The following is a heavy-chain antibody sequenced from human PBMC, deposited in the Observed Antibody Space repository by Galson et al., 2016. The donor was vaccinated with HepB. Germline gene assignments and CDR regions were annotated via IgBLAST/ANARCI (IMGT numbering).Heavy chain of an antibody. D-gene: IGHD1-26*01. CDR1: GFTFSNYA. J-gene: IGHJ4*02. V-gene: IGHV3-21*01. Sequence: SLRLSCAASGFTFSNYAMIWVRQAPGKGLEWVSCITSSTSYIYYADSVKGRFTISRDSAKKSLFLQMNSLRAEDTALYYCARGWGSFTLASPSLDYWGQGTLVIVSS. CDR3: ARGWGSFTLASPSLDY. CDR2: ITSSTSYI.